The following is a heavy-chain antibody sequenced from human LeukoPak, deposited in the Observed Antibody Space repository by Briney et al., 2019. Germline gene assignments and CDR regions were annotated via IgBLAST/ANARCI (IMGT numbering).Heavy chain of an antibody. CDR2: INPSGGST. J-gene: IGHJ4*02. D-gene: IGHD2-15*01. Sequence: SVPVSYQASENAFTTYCMHWERQAPGQGLEWMGIINPSGGSTTYAQKFQGRVTMTRDTSTSTVYMDLSSLRSEDTAVYYCARALDCSGGSCAFDSWGQGTLVTVSS. CDR1: ENAFTTYC. V-gene: IGHV1-46*01. CDR3: ARALDCSGGSCAFDS.